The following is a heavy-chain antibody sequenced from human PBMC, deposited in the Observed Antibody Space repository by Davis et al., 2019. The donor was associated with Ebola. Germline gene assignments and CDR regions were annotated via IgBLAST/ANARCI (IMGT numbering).Heavy chain of an antibody. Sequence: GESLKISCAASGFPLSGYGMHWVRQAPGKGLEWVAVIWYDESNKYYADSVKGRFTISRDKSQNTLFLQMNSLRTEDTAVYHCARGISGGTVTLGDWGQGTLVTVSS. V-gene: IGHV3-33*01. CDR1: GFPLSGYG. CDR2: IWYDESNK. D-gene: IGHD3-16*01. CDR3: ARGISGGTVTLGD. J-gene: IGHJ1*01.